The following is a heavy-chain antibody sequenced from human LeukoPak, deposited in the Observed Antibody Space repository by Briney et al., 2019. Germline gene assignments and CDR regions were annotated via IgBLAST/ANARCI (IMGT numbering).Heavy chain of an antibody. CDR1: GYTLTELS. Sequence: ASVKVSCKVSGYTLTELSMHRVRQAPGKGLEWMGGFDPEDGETIYAQKFQGRVTMTEDTSTDTAYMELSSLRSEDTAVYYCATGRLRYFDWLFLGAFDIWGQGTMVTVSS. CDR2: FDPEDGET. D-gene: IGHD3-9*01. CDR3: ATGRLRYFDWLFLGAFDI. J-gene: IGHJ3*02. V-gene: IGHV1-24*01.